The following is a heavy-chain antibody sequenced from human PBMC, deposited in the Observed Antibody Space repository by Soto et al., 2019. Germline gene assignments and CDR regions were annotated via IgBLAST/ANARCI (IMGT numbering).Heavy chain of an antibody. Sequence: QVQLVESGGGVVQPGRSLRLSGAASGFTFSSYGMHWVRQAPGKGLEWVAVISYDGSNKYYADSVKGRFTISRDNSKNSVYLQMNSLRAEETAVSYCARGDYGDYVLDSWGQGTLVTVSS. CDR3: ARGDYGDYVLDS. CDR1: GFTFSSYG. D-gene: IGHD4-17*01. CDR2: ISYDGSNK. J-gene: IGHJ4*02. V-gene: IGHV3-33*08.